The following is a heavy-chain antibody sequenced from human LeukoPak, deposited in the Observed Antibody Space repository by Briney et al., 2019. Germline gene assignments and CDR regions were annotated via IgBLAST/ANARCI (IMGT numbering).Heavy chain of an antibody. J-gene: IGHJ3*02. CDR1: GGSFSGYY. D-gene: IGHD4-17*01. Sequence: SETLSLTCAVYGGSFSGYYWSWIRQPPGKGLEWIGEINHSGSTNYNPSLKSRVTISVDTSKNQFSLKLSSVTAADTAVYYCARNYGDYLDAFDIWGQGTMVTVSS. V-gene: IGHV4-34*01. CDR3: ARNYGDYLDAFDI. CDR2: INHSGST.